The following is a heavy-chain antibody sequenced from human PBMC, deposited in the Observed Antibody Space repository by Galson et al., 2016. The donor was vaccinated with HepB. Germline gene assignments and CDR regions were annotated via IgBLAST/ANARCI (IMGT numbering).Heavy chain of an antibody. V-gene: IGHV6-1*01. D-gene: IGHD2-2*01. CDR2: TYYWSKWYY. CDR3: AREPPVVSPTYYYDMDV. Sequence: CAISGDSVSSHNAGWNWIRQSPSRGLEWLGKTYYWSKWYYDYSVSLKGRITISPDTSKNQFSLHLNSVTPEDTAVYYCAREPPVVSPTYYYDMDVWGEGTTVTVSS. CDR1: GDSVSSHNAG. J-gene: IGHJ6*03.